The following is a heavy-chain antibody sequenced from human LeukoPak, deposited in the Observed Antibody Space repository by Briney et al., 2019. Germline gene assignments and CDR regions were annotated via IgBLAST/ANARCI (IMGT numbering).Heavy chain of an antibody. CDR3: ARDSRPYCSGASCRAYFDY. J-gene: IGHJ4*02. V-gene: IGHV3-30-3*01. Sequence: GGSLRLSCAASGFTFSSYAMHWVRQAPGKGLEWVAVISYDGSNKYYADSVKGRFTISRDNSKNTLYLQMNSLRAEDTAVYYCARDSRPYCSGASCRAYFDYWGQGTLVTVSS. CDR1: GFTFSSYA. D-gene: IGHD2-15*01. CDR2: ISYDGSNK.